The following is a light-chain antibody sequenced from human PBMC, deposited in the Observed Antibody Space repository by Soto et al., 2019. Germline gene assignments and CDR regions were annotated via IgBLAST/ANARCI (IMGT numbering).Light chain of an antibody. CDR1: TGAVTSGHY. V-gene: IGLV7-46*01. Sequence: QAVVTQEPAMTVSPGGTVTLTCGSSTGAVTSGHYPYWFQQKPGQAPRTLIYDTSYRHSWTPARFSGSLLGGKAALTLSGAQPEDESDYYCLLSYSCPRGVFGTGTKLTVL. J-gene: IGLJ1*01. CDR2: DTS. CDR3: LLSYSCPRGV.